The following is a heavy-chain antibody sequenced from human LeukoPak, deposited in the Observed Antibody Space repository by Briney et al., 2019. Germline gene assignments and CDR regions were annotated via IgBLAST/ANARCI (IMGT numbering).Heavy chain of an antibody. CDR1: GFAFGSFD. CDR2: ILTIGDT. D-gene: IGHD3-10*01. Sequence: GGSLRLSCAASGFAFGSFDMLWVRQSPRKGLEWVARILTIGDTDYGASVEGRLTISRENAKSYVYLQMNSLRDGDTAVYYCARDRFGERTFEKWGQGTMVTVSS. CDR3: ARDRFGERTFEK. V-gene: IGHV3-13*01. J-gene: IGHJ3*02.